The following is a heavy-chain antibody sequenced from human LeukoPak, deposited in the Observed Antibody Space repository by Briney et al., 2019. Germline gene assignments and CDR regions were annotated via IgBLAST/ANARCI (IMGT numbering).Heavy chain of an antibody. CDR1: GFTFSDYY. CDR3: ARNREWGSVDY. CDR2: ISSSDSTI. Sequence: RGSLRLSCAASGFTFSDYYMSRIRQAPGKALEWVSYISSSDSTIYYADSVKGRFTISRDNAKNSLYLQMNSLRAEDTAVYYCARNREWGSVDYWGQGTLVTVSS. J-gene: IGHJ4*02. V-gene: IGHV3-11*01. D-gene: IGHD3-3*01.